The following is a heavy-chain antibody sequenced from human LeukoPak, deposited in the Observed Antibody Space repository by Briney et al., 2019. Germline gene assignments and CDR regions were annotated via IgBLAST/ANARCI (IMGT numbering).Heavy chain of an antibody. D-gene: IGHD3-10*01. J-gene: IGHJ6*04. CDR2: IYPGDSDT. V-gene: IGHV5-51*01. CDR1: GYSFTSYW. Sequence: GESLKISCEGSGYSFTSYWIGWVRQMPGKGLEWMGIIYPGDSDTRYSPSFQGQVTISADKSISAAYLQWSSLKASDTAMYYCARHPYYYGSGSYSGVYYYGMDVWGKGTTVTVSS. CDR3: ARHPYYYGSGSYSGVYYYGMDV.